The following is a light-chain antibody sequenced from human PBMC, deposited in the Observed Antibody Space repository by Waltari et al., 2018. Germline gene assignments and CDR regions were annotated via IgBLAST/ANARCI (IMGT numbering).Light chain of an antibody. J-gene: IGKJ2*03. V-gene: IGKV1-6*01. CDR2: AIS. CDR3: LQASDKPYS. Sequence: AVQITQSPSSLSASVGDRLSITCRASRGVGSYLSWYQQKAGTAPKLLIYAISTLQSGVPSRFSGSGSATDFTLTISDLQPEDFATYYCLQASDKPYSFGPGTKLEIK. CDR1: RGVGSY.